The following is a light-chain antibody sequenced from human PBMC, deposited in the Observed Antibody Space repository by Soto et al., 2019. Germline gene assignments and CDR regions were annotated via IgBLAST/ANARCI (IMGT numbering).Light chain of an antibody. V-gene: IGLV2-8*01. CDR3: SSYAGSNNV. CDR2: EVS. J-gene: IGLJ1*01. Sequence: QSALAQPPSASGSPGQSVTISCTGTSSDVGGYNYVSSYQQHPGKAPKLMIYEVSKRPSGVPDRFSGSKSGNTASLTVSGLQAEDEADYYCSSYAGSNNVFGTGTKVTVL. CDR1: SSDVGGYNY.